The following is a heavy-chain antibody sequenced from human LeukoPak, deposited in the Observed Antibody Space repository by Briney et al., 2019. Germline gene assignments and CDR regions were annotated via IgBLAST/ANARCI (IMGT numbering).Heavy chain of an antibody. D-gene: IGHD6-6*01. CDR1: GGTFSSYA. V-gene: IGHV1-69*13. J-gene: IGHJ4*02. CDR3: ARRSTGPSYYFDY. Sequence: SVKVSCKASGGTFSSYAISWVRQAPGQGLEWMGGIIPIFGAANYAQKFQGRVTITADESTSTAYMELSSLRSEDTAVYYCARRSTGPSYYFDYWGQGTLVTVSS. CDR2: IIPIFGAA.